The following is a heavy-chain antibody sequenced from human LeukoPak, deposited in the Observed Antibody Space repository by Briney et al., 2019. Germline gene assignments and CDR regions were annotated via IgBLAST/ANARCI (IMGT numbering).Heavy chain of an antibody. CDR1: GFTFSSYA. V-gene: IGHV3-23*01. Sequence: GGSLRLSCAASGFTFSSYAMSWVRQAPGKGLEWVSGISGSGRGGNTYYADSVKGRFTISRDDSKNTLYLQVNSLRAEDTAVYYCAKGLGVYGGGYFDYWGQGTLVTVSS. J-gene: IGHJ4*02. CDR3: AKGLGVYGGGYFDY. CDR2: ISGSGRGGNT. D-gene: IGHD3-10*01.